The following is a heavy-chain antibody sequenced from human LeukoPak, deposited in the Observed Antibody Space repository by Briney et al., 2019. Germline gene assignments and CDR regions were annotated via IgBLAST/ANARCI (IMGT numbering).Heavy chain of an antibody. Sequence: SETLSLTCTVSGGSISSYYWSWIRQPPGKGLEWIGYIYYSGSTNYNPSLKSRVTISVDTSKNQFSLKLSSVTAADTAVYYCARVDDKFWSGYYLFDYWGQGTLVTVSS. CDR1: GGSISSYY. CDR2: IYYSGST. V-gene: IGHV4-59*08. D-gene: IGHD3-3*01. J-gene: IGHJ4*02. CDR3: ARVDDKFWSGYYLFDY.